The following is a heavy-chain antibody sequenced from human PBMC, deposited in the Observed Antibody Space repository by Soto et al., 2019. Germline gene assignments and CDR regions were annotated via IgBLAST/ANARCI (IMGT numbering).Heavy chain of an antibody. CDR1: GYTFTSYA. V-gene: IGHV1-3*01. J-gene: IGHJ6*02. CDR2: INAGNGNT. D-gene: IGHD5-12*01. CDR3: AGYSGYDSRYYYYGMDV. Sequence: ASVKVSCKASGYTFTSYAMHWVRQAPGQRLEWMGWINAGNGNTKYSQKFQGRVTITRDTSAGTAYMELSSLRSEDTAVYYCAGYSGYDSRYYYYGMDVWGQGTTVTVSS.